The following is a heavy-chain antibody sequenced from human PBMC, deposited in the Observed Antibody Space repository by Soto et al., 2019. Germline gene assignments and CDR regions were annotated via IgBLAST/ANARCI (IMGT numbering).Heavy chain of an antibody. Sequence: ASAKASSSASGYTFTSYCISCLRQAPAQGLEWMGWISAYNGNTNYDQKLQSRVTMTTDTSTRTAYMKMRSLRSDDTAVYYCGRDTVAEPGNDWFDPWGQGTMVTVSS. J-gene: IGHJ5*02. CDR2: ISAYNGNT. CDR1: GYTFTSYC. CDR3: GRDTVAEPGNDWFDP. V-gene: IGHV1-18*01. D-gene: IGHD6-13*01.